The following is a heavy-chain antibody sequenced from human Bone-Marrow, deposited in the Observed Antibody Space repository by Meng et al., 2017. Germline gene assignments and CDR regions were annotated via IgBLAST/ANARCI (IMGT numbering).Heavy chain of an antibody. CDR1: GGTFSSYA. CDR3: ARTNWEDWYFDL. V-gene: IGHV1-69*01. CDR2: IIPIFGTA. Sequence: QVEFVTVWAEFRKPGSSVKVSCKGSGGTFSSYAISWVRQAPGQGLEWMGVIIPIFGTANYAQKFQGRVTITADESTSTAYMELSSLRSEDTAVYFCARTNWEDWYFDLWGRGTLVTVSS. D-gene: IGHD1-1*01. J-gene: IGHJ2*01.